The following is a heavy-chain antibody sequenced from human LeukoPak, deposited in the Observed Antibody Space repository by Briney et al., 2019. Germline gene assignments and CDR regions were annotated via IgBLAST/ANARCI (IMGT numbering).Heavy chain of an antibody. Sequence: GGSLRLSCATSGFTLRYYQMNWVRQAPGKGLEWVSYINVVNGAIYYADSVKGRFTISGDIATNSVYLQMNSLRAEDTAVYYCARGSARIAEDYFDYWGQGNLVTVSS. J-gene: IGHJ4*02. CDR1: GFTLRYYQ. CDR3: ARGSARIAEDYFDY. D-gene: IGHD6-13*01. V-gene: IGHV3-48*01. CDR2: INVVNGAI.